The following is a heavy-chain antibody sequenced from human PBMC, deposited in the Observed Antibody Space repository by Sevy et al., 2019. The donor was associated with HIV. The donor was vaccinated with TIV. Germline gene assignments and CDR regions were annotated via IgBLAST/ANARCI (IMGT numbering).Heavy chain of an antibody. CDR2: VSGSGGKI. CDR3: ARRGNYYGDAFDF. V-gene: IGHV3-23*01. CDR1: GFTFSNYG. Sequence: GGSLRLSCAAFGFTFSNYGMTWVRQAPGKGLEWVSSVSGSGGKIYNADSVKGRFTISRDNSKNTLYLQMNSLRAEDTAVYYCARRGNYYGDAFDFWGQGTVVTVSS. J-gene: IGHJ3*01. D-gene: IGHD3-10*01.